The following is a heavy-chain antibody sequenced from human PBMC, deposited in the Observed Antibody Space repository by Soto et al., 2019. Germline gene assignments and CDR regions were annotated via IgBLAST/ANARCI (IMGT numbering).Heavy chain of an antibody. CDR2: ISYDGSNK. Sequence: PGGSLRLSFAASGFTFSSYAMNWVIQARGKGLEWVALISYDGSNKYYADSVKGRFTISRDSSKNTLYLQMNSLRAADTAVYYCGRCSSTSCHLGSDYWGQGTLVTVSS. CDR1: GFTFSSYA. J-gene: IGHJ4*02. V-gene: IGHV3-30-3*01. D-gene: IGHD2-2*01. CDR3: GRCSSTSCHLGSDY.